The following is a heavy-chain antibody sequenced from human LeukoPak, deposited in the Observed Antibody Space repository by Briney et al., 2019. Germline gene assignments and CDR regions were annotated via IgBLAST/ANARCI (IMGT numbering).Heavy chain of an antibody. D-gene: IGHD1-26*01. CDR2: MNPNSGNT. J-gene: IGHJ4*02. CDR3: ARMTSGSCYGDFDY. Sequence: ASVKVSCKASGYTFTSYDINWVRQATGQGLEWMGWMNPNSGNTGYAQKFQGRVTMTRNTSISTAYMELSSLRSEDTAVYYCARMTSGSCYGDFDYWGQGTLVTVSS. V-gene: IGHV1-8*01. CDR1: GYTFTSYD.